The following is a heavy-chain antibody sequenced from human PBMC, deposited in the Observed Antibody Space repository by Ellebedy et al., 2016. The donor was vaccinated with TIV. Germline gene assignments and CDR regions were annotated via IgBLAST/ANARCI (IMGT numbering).Heavy chain of an antibody. D-gene: IGHD3-10*01. CDR2: ISGSGGST. Sequence: PGGSLRLSCAASGFTFLDYAMTWVRQAPGKGLEWVSSISGSGGSTYYADSVKGRFTISRDNSKDTLYLQIDSLRAEDTALYYCAKMSKWELFREPVHYWGQGTLVTVSS. CDR1: GFTFLDYA. CDR3: AKMSKWELFREPVHY. J-gene: IGHJ4*02. V-gene: IGHV3-23*01.